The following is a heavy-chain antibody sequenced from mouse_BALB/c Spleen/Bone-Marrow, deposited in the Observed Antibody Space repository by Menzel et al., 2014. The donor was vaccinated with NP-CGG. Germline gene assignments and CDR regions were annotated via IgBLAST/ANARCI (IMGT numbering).Heavy chain of an antibody. Sequence: QVQLQQSGAELVKPGASVKMSCKASGYTFTSYWMHWVKQRPGQGLEWIGTIDPSDSYTSYNQKFKGKATLTVDTSSSTAYMQLSSLTFEDSAVYYCTRMWAYWGQGTLVTVSA. J-gene: IGHJ3*01. CDR3: TRMWAY. CDR1: GYTFTSYW. V-gene: IGHV1S127*01. CDR2: IDPSDSYT.